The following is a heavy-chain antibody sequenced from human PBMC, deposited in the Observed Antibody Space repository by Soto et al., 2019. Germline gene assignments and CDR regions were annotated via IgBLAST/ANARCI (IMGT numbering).Heavy chain of an antibody. Sequence: GGSLRLSCAASGFPFGENAMSWVRQAPGKGLEWVSGISGSGATTYYADSVRGRFTISRDNSKNTLYLQMKSLRAEDSASYYCAKEDTSSGSLDYWGQGALVTVSS. CDR1: GFPFGENA. CDR2: ISGSGATT. D-gene: IGHD6-19*01. J-gene: IGHJ4*02. V-gene: IGHV3-23*01. CDR3: AKEDTSSGSLDY.